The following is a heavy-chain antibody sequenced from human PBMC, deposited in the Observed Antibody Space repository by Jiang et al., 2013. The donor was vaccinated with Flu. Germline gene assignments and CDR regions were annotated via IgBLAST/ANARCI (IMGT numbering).Heavy chain of an antibody. CDR3: VRADFGRCNETTCAGPFSLDV. CDR1: GYNFNSYW. D-gene: IGHD2/OR15-2a*01. V-gene: IGHV5-51*03. J-gene: IGHJ6*02. Sequence: GAEVKKPGESLEISCKGSGYNFNSYWIAWVRQMPGKGLEWMGIIYPGDSNTRYSPSFHGQVTISAAKSTNTAYLRWDHLEASDTATYYCVRADFGRCNETTCAGPFSLDVWGQGTAVSVSS. CDR2: IYPGDSNT.